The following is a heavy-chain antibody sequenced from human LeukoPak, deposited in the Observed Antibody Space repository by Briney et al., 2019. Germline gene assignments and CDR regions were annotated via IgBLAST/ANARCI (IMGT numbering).Heavy chain of an antibody. V-gene: IGHV4-4*07. J-gene: IGHJ4*01. Sequence: SETLSLTCTVSGDSISTYYWSWIRQPAGKGLEWIGRIYISGRTNYNPSLESRVTVSLDTSKNQFSLKLRSVTAADTAVYYCAKGPYTNFFDSWGHGTLVTVSP. CDR3: AKGPYTNFFDS. D-gene: IGHD4-11*01. CDR1: GDSISTYY. CDR2: IYISGRT.